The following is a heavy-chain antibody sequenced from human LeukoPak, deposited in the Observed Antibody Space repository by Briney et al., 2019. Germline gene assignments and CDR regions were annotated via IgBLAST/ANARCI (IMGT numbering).Heavy chain of an antibody. V-gene: IGHV3-66*01. Sequence: GGSLRLSCAASGFTVSSNYMSWVRQAPGKGLEWVSIIYSDGSTYYADSVKGRFTISRDNSMNTLYLQMNSLRAEDTAVYYCARVTFNYFGSGDAFDIWGQGTMVTVSS. CDR3: ARVTFNYFGSGDAFDI. J-gene: IGHJ3*02. D-gene: IGHD3-10*01. CDR2: IYSDGST. CDR1: GFTVSSNY.